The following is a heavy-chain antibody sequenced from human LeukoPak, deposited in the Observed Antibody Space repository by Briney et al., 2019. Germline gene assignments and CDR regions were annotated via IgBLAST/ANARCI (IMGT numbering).Heavy chain of an antibody. CDR3: TRDYYGSGRGTDY. CDR1: GFTFGDYA. V-gene: IGHV3-49*03. D-gene: IGHD3-10*01. J-gene: IGHJ4*02. CDR2: IRSKAYGGTT. Sequence: GGSLRLSCTASGFTFGDYAMSWFRQAPGKGLEWVGFIRSKAYGGTTEYAASVKGRFTISRDDSKSIAYLQMNSLKTEDTAVYYCTRDYYGSGRGTDYWGQGTLVTVSS.